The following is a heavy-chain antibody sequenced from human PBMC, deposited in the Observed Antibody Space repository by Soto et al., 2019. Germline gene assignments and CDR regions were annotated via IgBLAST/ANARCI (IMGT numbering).Heavy chain of an antibody. D-gene: IGHD6-13*01. CDR3: AKGRAVYSSSSSDF. CDR1: GFAFSSYA. CDR2: FGGSGGGK. J-gene: IGHJ4*02. Sequence: GGSLRLSCAASGFAFSSYAMSWVRQAPGKGLEWVSAFGGSGGGKYYADSVKGRFTISRDNSKNTLYLQMNSLRAEDTAIYYCAKGRAVYSSSSSDFWGQGALVTVSS. V-gene: IGHV3-23*01.